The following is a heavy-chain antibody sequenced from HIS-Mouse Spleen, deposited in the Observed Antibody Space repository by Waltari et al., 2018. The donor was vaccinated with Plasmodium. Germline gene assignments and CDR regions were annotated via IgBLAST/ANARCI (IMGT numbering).Heavy chain of an antibody. CDR3: ARGPAAAGNWRHYGMDV. J-gene: IGHJ6*02. Sequence: QVQLQESGPGLVKPSETLSLTCTVSGGSISSYYWSWFRQPAGKGLEWIGRIYTSGSTNYNPALKSRVTMSVDTAKNQFSLKLSAVTAADTAVYYGARGPAAAGNWRHYGMDVWGQGTTVTVSS. CDR2: IYTSGST. D-gene: IGHD6-13*01. V-gene: IGHV4-4*07. CDR1: GGSISSYY.